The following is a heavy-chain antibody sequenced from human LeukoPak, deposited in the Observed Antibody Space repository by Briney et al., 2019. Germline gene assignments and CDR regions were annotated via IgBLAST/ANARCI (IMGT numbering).Heavy chain of an antibody. CDR2: IYSGGST. Sequence: PGGSLRLSCAASGFTVSSNYMSWVRQAPGKGLEWVSVIYSGGSTYYADSVKGRFTISRDNSKNTLYLQMNSLRAEDTAVYYCATTTRGGAFDVWGQGTMVTVSS. CDR1: GFTVSSNY. V-gene: IGHV3-66*01. D-gene: IGHD4-17*01. J-gene: IGHJ3*01. CDR3: ATTTRGGAFDV.